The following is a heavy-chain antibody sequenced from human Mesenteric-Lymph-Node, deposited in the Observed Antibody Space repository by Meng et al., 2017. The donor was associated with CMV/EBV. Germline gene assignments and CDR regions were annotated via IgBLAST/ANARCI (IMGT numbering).Heavy chain of an antibody. D-gene: IGHD1-7*01. J-gene: IGHJ4*02. CDR2: IRSKNNDYAT. CDR1: GFTFSNYW. V-gene: IGHV3-73*01. Sequence: GGSLRLSCEASGFTFSNYWMSWVRQAPGKGLEWVGRIRSKNNDYATTYGASVKGRFTISRDDSKNTAYLQMNSLKSEDTAVYYCAGGSNWKYGFDYWGQGTLVTVSS. CDR3: AGGSNWKYGFDY.